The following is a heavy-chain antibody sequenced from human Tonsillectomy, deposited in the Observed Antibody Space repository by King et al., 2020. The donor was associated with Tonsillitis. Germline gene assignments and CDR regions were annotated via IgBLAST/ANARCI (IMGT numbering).Heavy chain of an antibody. CDR1: GFTFSTYA. D-gene: IGHD2-15*01. Sequence: VQLVESGGGLVQPGGSLRLSCAASGFTFSTYAMSWVRQAPGKGLEWVSVISRSGDNTYCADSVKGRFTISRDNSKNTLYLQMNSLRAEDTAVYYCAKGIESWCYYYYALDVWGQGTTVTVSS. J-gene: IGHJ6*02. CDR3: AKGIESWCYYYYALDV. V-gene: IGHV3-23*04. CDR2: ISRSGDNT.